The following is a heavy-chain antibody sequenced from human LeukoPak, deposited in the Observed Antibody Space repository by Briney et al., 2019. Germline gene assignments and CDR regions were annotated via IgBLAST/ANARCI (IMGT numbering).Heavy chain of an antibody. CDR3: ARGSRFVGYSYGYGNDY. CDR2: MNPNSGNT. D-gene: IGHD5-18*01. J-gene: IGHJ4*02. V-gene: IGHV1-8*01. Sequence: ASVKVSCKASGYTFSSNDINWVRQATGQGLEWMGWMNPNSGNTGYAQKFQGRVTMTRNTSISTAYMELSSLRSEDTAVYYCARGSRFVGYSYGYGNDYWGQGTLVTVSS. CDR1: GYTFSSND.